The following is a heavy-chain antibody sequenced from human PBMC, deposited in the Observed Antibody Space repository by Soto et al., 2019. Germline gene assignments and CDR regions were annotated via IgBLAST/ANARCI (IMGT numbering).Heavy chain of an antibody. CDR2: IYYRGTT. D-gene: IGHD2-2*01. Sequence: WTWIRKPPGLGPEWIGCIYYRGTTNYNDSFNSRVTISVDTSKNQLSLKLSSVTTADTAVYYCARGGGSPYHDHEFDYWGQGIVVTVSS. V-gene: IGHV4-59*01. J-gene: IGHJ4*02. CDR3: ARGGGSPYHDHEFDY.